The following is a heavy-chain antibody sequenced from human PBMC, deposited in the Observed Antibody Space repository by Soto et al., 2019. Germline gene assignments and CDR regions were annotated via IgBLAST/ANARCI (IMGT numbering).Heavy chain of an antibody. Sequence: ASVKVSCKASGGTFSSYAISWVRQAPGQGLERMGGIIPIFGTANYAQKFQGRVTITADESTSTAYMELSSLRSEDTAVYYCAGPITIFGVANYYGMDVWGQGTTVTVSS. CDR1: GGTFSSYA. J-gene: IGHJ6*02. CDR2: IIPIFGTA. CDR3: AGPITIFGVANYYGMDV. V-gene: IGHV1-69*13. D-gene: IGHD3-3*01.